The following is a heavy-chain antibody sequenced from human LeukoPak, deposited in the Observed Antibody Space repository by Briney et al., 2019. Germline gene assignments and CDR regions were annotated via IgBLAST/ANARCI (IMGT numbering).Heavy chain of an antibody. CDR3: ARDREAPDGHSSGWAFDY. Sequence: SETLSLTCAVYGGSFSGYYWSWIRQPPGKGLEWIGEINHSGSTNYNPSLKSRVTISVDTSKNQFSLKLSSVTAADTAVYYCARDREAPDGHSSGWAFDYWGQGTLVTVSS. CDR2: INHSGST. D-gene: IGHD6-19*01. J-gene: IGHJ4*02. CDR1: GGSFSGYY. V-gene: IGHV4-34*01.